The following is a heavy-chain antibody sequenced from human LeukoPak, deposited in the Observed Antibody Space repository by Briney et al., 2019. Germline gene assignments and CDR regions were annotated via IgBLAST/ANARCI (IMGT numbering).Heavy chain of an antibody. J-gene: IGHJ6*02. CDR2: ITSSSSYI. D-gene: IGHD3-9*01. CDR3: ARENQADDILTGYYFGHGFGMDV. Sequence: GGSLRLSCAGAGFTFRTYTINWVRQAPGKGLEWVSSITSSSSYIYYADSVQGRFTISRDNAKNSLYLQMNSLRAEDTAVYYCARENQADDILTGYYFGHGFGMDVWGQGTTVTVSS. V-gene: IGHV3-21*01. CDR1: GFTFRTYT.